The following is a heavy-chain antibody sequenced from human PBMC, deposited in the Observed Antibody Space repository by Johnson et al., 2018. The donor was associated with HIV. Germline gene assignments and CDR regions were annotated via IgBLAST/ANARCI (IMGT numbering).Heavy chain of an antibody. V-gene: IGHV3-9*01. CDR3: ARAFPMVRYDAFDI. CDR1: GFIFNDYA. Sequence: QLVESGGGMVQPGRSLRLSCAATGFIFNDYALHWVRQAPGKGLEWVSGISWNSGSKDYADSVKGRFTISRDNAKNSLYLQMNSLRSEETAVYYCARAFPMVRYDAFDIWGQGTMVTVSS. D-gene: IGHD3-10*01. J-gene: IGHJ3*02. CDR2: ISWNSGSK.